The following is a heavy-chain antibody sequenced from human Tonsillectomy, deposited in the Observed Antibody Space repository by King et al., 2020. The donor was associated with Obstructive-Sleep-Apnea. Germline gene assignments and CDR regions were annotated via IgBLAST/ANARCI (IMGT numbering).Heavy chain of an antibody. D-gene: IGHD5-18*01. CDR2: ISGSGGST. Sequence: VQLVESGGGLVQPGGSLRLSCAASGFTFSSYAMSGVRQAPGKGLEWVSAISGSGGSTYYADSVKGRFTISRDNSQNTLYLQMNSLRAEDTAVYYCAKQLGYSYGNFDYWGQGTLVTVSS. CDR1: GFTFSSYA. J-gene: IGHJ4*02. V-gene: IGHV3-23*04. CDR3: AKQLGYSYGNFDY.